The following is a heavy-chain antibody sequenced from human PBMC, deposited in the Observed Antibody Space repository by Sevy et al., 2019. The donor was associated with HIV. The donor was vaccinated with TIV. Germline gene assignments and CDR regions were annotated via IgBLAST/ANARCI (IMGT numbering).Heavy chain of an antibody. CDR1: GGPVSGHF. CDR3: ARGAATVYYGSSGFSPSLDL. D-gene: IGHD3-22*01. V-gene: IGHV4-59*02. CDR2: IYDSGST. J-gene: IGHJ4*02. Sequence: SETLSLTCTVSGGPVSGHFWSWIRQPPGKGLEWIAYIYDSGSTNYNASLRSRVTISIDTSTNQFSLKVTSVTAADTAVYYCARGAATVYYGSSGFSPSLDLWGQGTLVTVSS.